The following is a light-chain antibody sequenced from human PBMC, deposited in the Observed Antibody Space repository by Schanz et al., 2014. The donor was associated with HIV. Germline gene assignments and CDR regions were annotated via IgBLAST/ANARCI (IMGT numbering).Light chain of an antibody. CDR1: SSDVGSYNL. J-gene: IGLJ2*01. Sequence: QSALTQPASVSGSPGQSITISCTGTSSDVGSYNLVSWYQQLPGKAPKLMIYEGNNRPSGVSNRFSGSKSGNTASLTISGLQAEDEADYYCCSYAGSSTFGVVFGGGTKLTVL. V-gene: IGLV2-23*01. CDR2: EGN. CDR3: CSYAGSSTFGVV.